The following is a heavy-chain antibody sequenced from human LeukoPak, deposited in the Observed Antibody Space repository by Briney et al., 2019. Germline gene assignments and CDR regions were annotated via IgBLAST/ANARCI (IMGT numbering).Heavy chain of an antibody. CDR2: INHSGST. CDR1: GGSFSGYY. Sequence: SETLSLTCAVYGGSFSGYYWSWIRQPPGKGLEWIGEINHSGSTNYNPSLKSRVTISVDTSKNQFSLKLSSVTAADTAVYYCARGETSRALGFDPWGQGTLVTVSS. V-gene: IGHV4-34*01. CDR3: ARGETSRALGFDP. J-gene: IGHJ5*02.